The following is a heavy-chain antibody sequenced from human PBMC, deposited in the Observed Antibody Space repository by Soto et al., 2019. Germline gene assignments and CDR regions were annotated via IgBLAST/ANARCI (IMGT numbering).Heavy chain of an antibody. Sequence: GASVKVSCKVSGYTLTELSMHWVRQAPGKGLEWMGGFDPEDGETIYAQKFQGRVTMTEDTSTDTAYMELSSLGSEDTAVYYCATDLGGYSGYDYSAYWGQGTLVTFSS. D-gene: IGHD5-12*01. CDR1: GYTLTELS. CDR3: ATDLGGYSGYDYSAY. CDR2: FDPEDGET. J-gene: IGHJ4*02. V-gene: IGHV1-24*01.